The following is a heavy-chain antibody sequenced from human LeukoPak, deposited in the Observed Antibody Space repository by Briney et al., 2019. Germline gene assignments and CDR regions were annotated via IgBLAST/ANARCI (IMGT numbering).Heavy chain of an antibody. Sequence: ASVKVSCKASGYTFTDYYMHWVRQAPGQGFEWMGWINPNDGDTNYAQKFQGRVTMTRDTSIGTAHMEVSRLRSDDTAVYYCARANFLYCSSTTCLFDYWGQGTLVTVSS. CDR2: INPNDGDT. CDR1: GYTFTDYY. J-gene: IGHJ4*02. D-gene: IGHD2-2*01. V-gene: IGHV1-2*02. CDR3: ARANFLYCSSTTCLFDY.